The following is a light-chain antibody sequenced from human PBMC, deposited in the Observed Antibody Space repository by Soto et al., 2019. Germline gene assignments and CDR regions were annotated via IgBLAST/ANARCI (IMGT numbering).Light chain of an antibody. CDR3: AAWDDSVPHVV. V-gene: IGLV1-44*01. Sequence: QSVLTQPPSASGTPGQRVSISCSGSYSNIGTNTVNWYQQLPGTAPKLVIYSNNQRPSGVPDRFSGSKSGTSASLAISGLQSEDEADYYCAAWDDSVPHVVFGGGTKLTVL. CDR2: SNN. CDR1: YSNIGTNT. J-gene: IGLJ2*01.